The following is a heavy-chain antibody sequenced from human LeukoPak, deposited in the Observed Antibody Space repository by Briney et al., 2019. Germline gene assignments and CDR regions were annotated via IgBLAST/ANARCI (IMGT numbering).Heavy chain of an antibody. V-gene: IGHV3-7*05. J-gene: IGHJ1*01. D-gene: IGHD2-15*01. CDR3: ALGYCGGGSCYAREYFQH. CDR2: IKEDESEK. Sequence: GGSLRLSCAASGFFFSNYWMSWVRQAPGKGLEWVANIKEDESEKYYVNSVKGRFTISRDNAKNSLYLHMNSLRAEDTAVYYCALGYCGGGSCYAREYFQHWGQGTLVTVSS. CDR1: GFFFSNYW.